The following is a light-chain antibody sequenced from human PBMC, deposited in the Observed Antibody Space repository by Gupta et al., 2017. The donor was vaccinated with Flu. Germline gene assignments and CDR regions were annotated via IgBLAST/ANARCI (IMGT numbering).Light chain of an antibody. J-gene: IGKJ1*01. CDR2: KAS. Sequence: DIQMTQSPSTLSASVGDRDTITCRASQSISSWLAWYQQKPGKAPKLLIYKASSLESGVPSRFSGRGAGTEFTLTISSLQPDDFATYYCQQYNSYSPFGQGTKVEIK. CDR3: QQYNSYSP. CDR1: QSISSW. V-gene: IGKV1-5*03.